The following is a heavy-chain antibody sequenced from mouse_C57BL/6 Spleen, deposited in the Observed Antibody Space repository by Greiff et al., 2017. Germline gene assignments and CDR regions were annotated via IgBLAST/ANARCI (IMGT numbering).Heavy chain of an antibody. V-gene: IGHV5-6*01. CDR3: ARQAGTGAMDY. Sequence: EVQRVESGGDLVKPGGSLKLSCAASGFTFSSYGMSWVRQTPDKRLEWVATISSGGSYTYYPDSVKGRFIISRDNAKNTLYLQMSSLKSEDTAMYYCARQAGTGAMDYWGQGTSVTVSS. J-gene: IGHJ4*01. CDR2: ISSGGSYT. D-gene: IGHD4-1*01. CDR1: GFTFSSYG.